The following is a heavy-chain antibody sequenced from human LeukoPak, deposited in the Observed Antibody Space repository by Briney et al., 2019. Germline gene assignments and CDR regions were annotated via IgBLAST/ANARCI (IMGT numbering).Heavy chain of an antibody. Sequence: PGGSLRLSCAASGFTFSSYSMNWVRQAPGKGLEWVSSISSSSSYIYYADSVKGRFTISRDNAKNSLYLQMNSLRAEDTAVYYCARDGGYCNSTSCEKQNNWFDPWGQGTLVTVSS. CDR2: ISSSSSYI. V-gene: IGHV3-21*01. CDR3: ARDGGYCNSTSCEKQNNWFDP. CDR1: GFTFSSYS. J-gene: IGHJ5*02. D-gene: IGHD2-2*01.